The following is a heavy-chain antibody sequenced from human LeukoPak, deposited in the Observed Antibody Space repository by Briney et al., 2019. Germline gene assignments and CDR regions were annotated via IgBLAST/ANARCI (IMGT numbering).Heavy chain of an antibody. CDR1: GFAFDDFA. Sequence: GGSLRLSCTTSGFAFDDFAMSWVRQPAGKGLEWVGFIRRRAYGGAAEYAASVKGRFIISRDDSEGIAYLQMNSLKTEDTAVYYCSRNGLVDFGYWGQGSRVIVSP. CDR2: IRRRAYGGAA. J-gene: IGHJ4*02. V-gene: IGHV3-49*04. CDR3: SRNGLVDFGY.